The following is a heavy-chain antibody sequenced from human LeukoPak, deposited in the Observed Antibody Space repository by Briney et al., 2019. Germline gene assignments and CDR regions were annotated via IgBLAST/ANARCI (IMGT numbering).Heavy chain of an antibody. D-gene: IGHD6-19*01. Sequence: ASVNVSCKASGYTFTSYAMHWVRQAPGQRLEWMGWINAGNGNTKYSQKFQGRVTITRDTSASTAYMELSSLRSEDTAVYYCAREYSSGWYRHWGQGTLVTVSS. CDR3: AREYSSGWYRH. J-gene: IGHJ4*02. V-gene: IGHV1-3*01. CDR1: GYTFTSYA. CDR2: INAGNGNT.